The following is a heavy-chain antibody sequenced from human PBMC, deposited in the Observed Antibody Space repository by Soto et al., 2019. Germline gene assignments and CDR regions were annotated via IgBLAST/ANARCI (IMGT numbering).Heavy chain of an antibody. CDR3: AGFTWRVSSGSFDY. Sequence: QVQLVQSGAEVKKPGASVKVSCKASGYTFTNYGISWVRQAPGHGLEWRGWISVYNGNTTYAQNLQGRVTMTTDTSTSTASVEVRSLRSDDTAVYYCAGFTWRVSSGSFDYWGQGTLVTVSS. D-gene: IGHD3-16*01. V-gene: IGHV1-18*01. CDR1: GYTFTNYG. J-gene: IGHJ4*02. CDR2: ISVYNGNT.